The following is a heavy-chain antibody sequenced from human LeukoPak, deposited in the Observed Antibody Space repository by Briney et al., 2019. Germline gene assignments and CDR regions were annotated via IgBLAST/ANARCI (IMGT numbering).Heavy chain of an antibody. CDR3: ASSGSYRFDY. D-gene: IGHD1-26*01. Sequence: GGSLRLSCAASGFTLSSSAMHWVRQAPGKGLEWVSFISRSSDLIYYADSVKGRFTISRDNAENSLYLQMNSLRDEDTAVYYCASSGSYRFDYWGQGTLVTVSS. CDR1: GFTLSSSA. CDR2: ISRSSDLI. J-gene: IGHJ4*02. V-gene: IGHV3-48*02.